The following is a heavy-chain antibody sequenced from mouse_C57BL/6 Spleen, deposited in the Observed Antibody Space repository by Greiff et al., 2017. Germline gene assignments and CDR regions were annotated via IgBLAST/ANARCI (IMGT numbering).Heavy chain of an antibody. CDR3: AREGITTVVDAMDY. J-gene: IGHJ4*01. CDR1: GYTFTDYY. CDR2: INPYNGGT. D-gene: IGHD1-1*01. Sequence: VQLQQSGPVLVKPGASVKMSCKASGYTFTDYYMNWVKQSHGKSLEWIGVINPYNGGTSYNQKFKGKATLTVDKSSSTAYMELNSLTSEDSAVYYCAREGITTVVDAMDYWGQGTSVTVSS. V-gene: IGHV1-19*01.